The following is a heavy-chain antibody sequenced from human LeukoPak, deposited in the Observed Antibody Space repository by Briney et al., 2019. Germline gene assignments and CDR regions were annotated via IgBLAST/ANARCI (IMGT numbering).Heavy chain of an antibody. CDR2: ISSSGSTI. J-gene: IGHJ4*02. Sequence: GGSLRLSCAASGLTFSSYEMNWVRQAPGKGLEWVSYISSSGSTIYYADSVKGRFTISRDNAKNSLYLQMNSLRAEDTAVYYCARLWVGGELSSYYFDYWGQGTLVTVSS. V-gene: IGHV3-48*03. CDR1: GLTFSSYE. CDR3: ARLWVGGELSSYYFDY. D-gene: IGHD3-16*02.